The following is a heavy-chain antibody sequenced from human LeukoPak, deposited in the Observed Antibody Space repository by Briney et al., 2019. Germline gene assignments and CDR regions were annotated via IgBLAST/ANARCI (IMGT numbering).Heavy chain of an antibody. V-gene: IGHV3-23*01. J-gene: IGHJ4*02. D-gene: IGHD3-16*02. CDR1: GFTFSSYG. CDR2: ISGSGGST. Sequence: GGTLRLSCAASGFTFSSYGMSWVRQAPGKGLEWVSAISGSGGSTYYADSVKGRFTISRDNSKNTLYLQMNSLRAEDTAVYYCAKAKMITFGGVIVLPDYWGQGTLVTVSS. CDR3: AKAKMITFGGVIVLPDY.